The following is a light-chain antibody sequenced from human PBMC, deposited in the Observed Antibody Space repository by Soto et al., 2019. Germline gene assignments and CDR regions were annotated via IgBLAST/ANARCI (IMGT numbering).Light chain of an antibody. V-gene: IGKV1-9*01. Sequence: IHLTEPQSTLSASVGDKVTITCRASQGISSYLAWYQQKPGKAPKLLIYGASTLEGGVPFRFSGSGSGTDFTLIIISVQLEDFATYYCQQPNTYPISFGHGTRLEI. CDR1: QGISSY. CDR3: QQPNTYPIS. J-gene: IGKJ5*01. CDR2: GAS.